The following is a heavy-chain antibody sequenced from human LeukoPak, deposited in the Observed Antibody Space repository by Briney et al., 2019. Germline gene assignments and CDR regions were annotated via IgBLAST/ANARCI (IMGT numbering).Heavy chain of an antibody. CDR2: INHSGST. CDR1: GGSFSGYY. V-gene: IGHV4-34*01. D-gene: IGHD2-8*01. Sequence: PSETLSLTCAVYGGSFSGYYWSWIRQPPGKGLEWIGKINHSGSTNYSPSLKSRVTISVDTSKNQFSLKLSSVTAADTAVYYCSRENGAFSPFGYWGQGTLVIVPS. J-gene: IGHJ4*02. CDR3: SRENGAFSPFGY.